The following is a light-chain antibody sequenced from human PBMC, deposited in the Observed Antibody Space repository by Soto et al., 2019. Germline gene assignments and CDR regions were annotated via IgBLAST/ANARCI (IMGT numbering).Light chain of an antibody. Sequence: VLTQPPSASGTPGQRVTISCSGSNSNIGDKAVTWYQQIPGTAPKVVIHSDDQRPSGVPDRFSGSKSGNSASLAISAVQSEDEADYFCASWDDSLTLVFGGGTKLTVL. CDR1: NSNIGDKA. V-gene: IGLV1-44*01. CDR3: ASWDDSLTLV. J-gene: IGLJ2*01. CDR2: SDD.